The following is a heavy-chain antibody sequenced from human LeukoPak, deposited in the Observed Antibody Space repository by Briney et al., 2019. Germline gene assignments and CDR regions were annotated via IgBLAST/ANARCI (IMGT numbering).Heavy chain of an antibody. CDR2: IYHSGST. Sequence: PSQTLSLTCAVSGGSISSGGYSWSWIRQPPGKGLEWIGYIYHSGSTYYNPSLKSRVTISVDTSKNQFSLKLSSVTAADTAVYYCARLKGRYYGSGSYYNNHYGMDVWGQGTTVTVSS. CDR1: GGSISSGGYS. V-gene: IGHV4-30-2*01. D-gene: IGHD3-10*01. CDR3: ARLKGRYYGSGSYYNNHYGMDV. J-gene: IGHJ6*02.